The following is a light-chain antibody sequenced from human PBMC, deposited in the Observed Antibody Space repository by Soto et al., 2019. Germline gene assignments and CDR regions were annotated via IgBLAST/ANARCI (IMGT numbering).Light chain of an antibody. CDR1: QSVSSN. V-gene: IGKV3-15*01. CDR2: GAS. J-gene: IGKJ1*01. Sequence: DIVMTQSPATLSVSPGERATLSCRASQSVSSNLAWYQQKPGQAPRLLIYGASTRATGIPARFSGSGSGTEFTLTISSLQSEDFAVDYCQQYNNWPPAWTFGQGTKVEIK. CDR3: QQYNNWPPAWT.